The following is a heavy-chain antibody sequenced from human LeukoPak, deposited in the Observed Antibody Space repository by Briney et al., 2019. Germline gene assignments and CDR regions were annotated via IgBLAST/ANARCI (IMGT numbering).Heavy chain of an antibody. J-gene: IGHJ4*02. CDR1: GFTFSDFA. CDR3: ASTDLNHAILSGYFEY. D-gene: IGHD3-9*01. CDR2: ITGDGDAT. Sequence: GGSLRLSCAASGFTFSDFAMRWVRQVTGKGLEWVSAITGDGDATYYADSVRGRFSISRDNSKNTLYLQMNSLRAADTAVYYCASTDLNHAILSGYFEYWGQGTLLTASS. V-gene: IGHV3-23*01.